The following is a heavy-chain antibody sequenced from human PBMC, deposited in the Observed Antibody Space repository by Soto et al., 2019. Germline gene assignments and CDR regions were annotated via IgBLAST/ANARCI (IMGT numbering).Heavy chain of an antibody. Sequence: ASVKVSCKASGYTFTSYGISWVRQAPGQVLEWMGWISAYNRNTNYAQKLQGRVTMTTDTSTSTADMELRSLRSDDTAVYYCARHLGIADSDYWGQGTLVTVSS. CDR2: ISAYNRNT. CDR1: GYTFTSYG. D-gene: IGHD3-16*01. J-gene: IGHJ4*02. CDR3: ARHLGIADSDY. V-gene: IGHV1-18*01.